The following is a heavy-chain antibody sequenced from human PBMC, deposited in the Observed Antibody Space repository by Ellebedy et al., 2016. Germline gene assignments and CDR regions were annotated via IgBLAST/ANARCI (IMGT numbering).Heavy chain of an antibody. V-gene: IGHV3-11*05. CDR3: ARDRTTTQAILRHFDF. CDR2: ISNGSTYT. CDR1: GFTFSNYA. Sequence: GGSLRLXCAASGFTFSNYAMSWVRQAPGKGLEWVSHISNGSTYTNYADSVRGRFTISRDNVKNSLYLQMDSLRAEDTAVYYCARDRTTTQAILRHFDFWGQGTLVIVSS. D-gene: IGHD3-3*01. J-gene: IGHJ4*02.